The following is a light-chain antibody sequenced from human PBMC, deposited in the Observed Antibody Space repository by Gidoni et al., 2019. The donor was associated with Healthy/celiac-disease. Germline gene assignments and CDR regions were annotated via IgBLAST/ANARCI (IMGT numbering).Light chain of an antibody. J-gene: IGKJ1*01. V-gene: IGKV1-8*01. CDR3: QQYYSYPPT. Sequence: AIRMTQSPSSFSASTGDRVTITCRASQGISSYLALYQQKPGKAPKLLIYAASTLQSGVPSRFSGSGSGTDVTLTISCLQSEDFATYYCQQYYSYPPTFGQGTKVEIK. CDR2: AAS. CDR1: QGISSY.